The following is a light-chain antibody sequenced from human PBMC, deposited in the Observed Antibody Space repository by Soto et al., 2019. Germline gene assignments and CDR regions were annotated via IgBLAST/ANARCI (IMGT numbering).Light chain of an antibody. CDR2: DAS. CDR1: QSVSSNH. V-gene: IGKV3-20*01. J-gene: IGKJ4*01. CDR3: QQFSSYPLT. Sequence: EIVLTQSPATLSVSPGERVTLSCRASQSVSSNHLAWYQQKPGQAPRLLIYDASSRATGIPDRFSGGGSGTDFTLTISRLEPEDFAVYYCQQFSSYPLTFGGGTKVDIK.